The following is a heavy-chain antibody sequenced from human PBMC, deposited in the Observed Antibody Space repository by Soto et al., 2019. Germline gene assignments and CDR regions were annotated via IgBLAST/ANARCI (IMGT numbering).Heavy chain of an antibody. V-gene: IGHV1-46*03. Sequence: QVQLVQSGAEVKKPGASVKLSCQASEYTFTDYFIHWVRQAPGQGLEWMGLINLGGTTTTYAQQLQGRLTITRDASTRTAYMELSSLRSEDTAVYYCIGEEGGMLYFDDWGQGTLVSVSS. CDR3: IGEEGGMLYFDD. J-gene: IGHJ4*02. CDR1: EYTFTDYF. CDR2: INLGGTTT. D-gene: IGHD3-16*01.